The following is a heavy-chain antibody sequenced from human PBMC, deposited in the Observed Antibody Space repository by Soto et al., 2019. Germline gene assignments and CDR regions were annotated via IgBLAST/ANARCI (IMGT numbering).Heavy chain of an antibody. V-gene: IGHV1-69*10. Sequence: SVKVSCKASGGTFSSYAISWVRQAPGQGLEWMGGIIPILGTANYAQKFQGRVTITADKSTSTAYMELSSLRSEDTAVYYCARTYCSGGSCSGQTSYYYGMDVWGQGTTVTVSS. CDR3: ARTYCSGGSCSGQTSYYYGMDV. CDR1: GGTFSSYA. J-gene: IGHJ6*02. D-gene: IGHD2-15*01. CDR2: IIPILGTA.